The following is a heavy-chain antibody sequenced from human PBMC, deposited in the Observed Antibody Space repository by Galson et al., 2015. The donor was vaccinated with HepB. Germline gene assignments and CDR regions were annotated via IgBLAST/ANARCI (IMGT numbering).Heavy chain of an antibody. J-gene: IGHJ4*02. D-gene: IGHD5-24*01. CDR2: INPNNGGT. CDR1: AYTFTDYY. V-gene: IGHV1-2*02. Sequence: SVKVSCKASAYTFTDYYIHWVRQAPGQGLQWMGRINPNNGGTDSAQKFQGRITMTRDTSISTAYMELSRLKSDGTAVYYCARGEMATTYYFDYWGQGTLVTVSS. CDR3: ARGEMATTYYFDY.